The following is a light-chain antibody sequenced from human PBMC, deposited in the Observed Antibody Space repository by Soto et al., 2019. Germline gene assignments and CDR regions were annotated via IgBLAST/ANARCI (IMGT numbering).Light chain of an antibody. Sequence: EIVMTQSPATLSVSPGERATLSCRASQSVNSNLAWYQQKPGQAPSLLIYGASTRATGVPARFSGSGSGTEFTLTISSLHASHFAVYYCRQSNNLPPYTFGQGTNLEIK. J-gene: IGKJ2*01. CDR3: RQSNNLPPYT. CDR1: QSVNSN. CDR2: GAS. V-gene: IGKV3-15*01.